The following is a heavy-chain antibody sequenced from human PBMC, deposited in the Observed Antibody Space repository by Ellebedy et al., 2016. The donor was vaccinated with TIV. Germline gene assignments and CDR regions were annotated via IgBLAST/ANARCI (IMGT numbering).Heavy chain of an antibody. Sequence: ASVKVSCKASGGTFSSYAINWVRQAPGQGLEWMGRIIPILGIANYAQKFQDRVTIIADKSTSTAFMELSSLRSEDTAVYYCARLLNYGDYVFYYYYGMDVWGQGTTVTVSS. D-gene: IGHD4-17*01. CDR1: GGTFSSYA. J-gene: IGHJ6*02. V-gene: IGHV1-69*04. CDR3: ARLLNYGDYVFYYYYGMDV. CDR2: IIPILGIA.